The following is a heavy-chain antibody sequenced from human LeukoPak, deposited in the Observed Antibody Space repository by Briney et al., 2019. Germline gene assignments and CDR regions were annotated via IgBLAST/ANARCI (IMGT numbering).Heavy chain of an antibody. Sequence: SETLSLTCTVSGGSISSYYWSWIRQPPGKGLEWMGEINHGGITNYNPSLKSRVAISLDTSKNQISLRLTSVTATDTAMYYCARQTGSGLFTLPGGQGTLVTVSS. CDR3: ARQTGSGLFTLP. D-gene: IGHD3/OR15-3a*01. J-gene: IGHJ4*02. CDR2: INHGGIT. V-gene: IGHV4-34*01. CDR1: GGSISSYY.